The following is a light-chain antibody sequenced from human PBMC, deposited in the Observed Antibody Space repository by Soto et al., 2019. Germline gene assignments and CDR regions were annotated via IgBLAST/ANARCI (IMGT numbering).Light chain of an antibody. V-gene: IGKV3-20*01. J-gene: IGKJ1*01. CDR3: QQYGSSSWT. Sequence: DIEFTQSPGTLSLSPGERATLSCRASQSVSSSYLAWYQQKPGQAPRLLIYGASSRATGIPDRFSGSGSGTDFTLTISRLEPEDFAVYYCQQYGSSSWTFGQGTKV. CDR1: QSVSSSY. CDR2: GAS.